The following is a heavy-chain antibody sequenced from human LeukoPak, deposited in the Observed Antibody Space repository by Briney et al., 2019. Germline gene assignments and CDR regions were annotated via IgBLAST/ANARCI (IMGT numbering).Heavy chain of an antibody. CDR2: IYHKGST. CDR1: DGSLNISY. CDR3: ARSGIFSGYDAFDV. D-gene: IGHD3-9*01. J-gene: IGHJ3*01. Sequence: SETLSLTCTVSDGSLNISYWSWIRQPPGKGLEWIGYIYHKGSTNYNPSLQSRVTVSVDTSKNQFSLRVTSVTAADTAVYYCARSGIFSGYDAFDVWGQGTMVTVSS. V-gene: IGHV4-59*08.